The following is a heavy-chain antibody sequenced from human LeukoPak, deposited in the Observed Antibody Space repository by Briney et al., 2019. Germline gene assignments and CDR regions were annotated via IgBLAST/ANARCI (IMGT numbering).Heavy chain of an antibody. CDR2: IYTSGST. J-gene: IGHJ5*02. V-gene: IGHV4-4*07. D-gene: IGHD2-2*02. Sequence: TSETLSLTCTVSGGSISSYYWSWIRQPAGKGLEWIGRIYTSGSTNYNPSLKSRVTMSVDTSKNQFSLKLSSVTAADTAVYYCARVDCSSTSCYTVGWFDPWGQGTLVTVSS. CDR3: ARVDCSSTSCYTVGWFDP. CDR1: GGSISSYY.